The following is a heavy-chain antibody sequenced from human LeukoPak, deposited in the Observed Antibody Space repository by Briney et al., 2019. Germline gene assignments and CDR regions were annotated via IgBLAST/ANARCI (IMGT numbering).Heavy chain of an antibody. D-gene: IGHD3-22*01. J-gene: IGHJ4*02. CDR1: GFTFSSYA. CDR3: ASPLYYDTRGFYYQVFD. V-gene: IGHV3-30-3*01. Sequence: PGGSLRLSCAASGFTFSSYAMHWVRQAPGKGLEWVAVISYDGSNKYYADSVKGRFTISSDNAKNSLYLQMNSLRAEDTAVYYCASPLYYDTRGFYYQVFDWGQGTLVTVSS. CDR2: ISYDGSNK.